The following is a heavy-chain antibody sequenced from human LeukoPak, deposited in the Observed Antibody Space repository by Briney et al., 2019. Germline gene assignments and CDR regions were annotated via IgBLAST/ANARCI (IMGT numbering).Heavy chain of an antibody. J-gene: IGHJ5*02. D-gene: IGHD1-26*01. CDR2: ISGSGGST. CDR1: GFTFSSYA. V-gene: IGHV3-23*01. CDR3: ARGPDIVGAPGYWFDP. Sequence: PGGSLRLSCAASGFTFSSYAKSWVRQAPGKGLEWVSAISGSGGSTYYADSVKGRFTISRDNSKNTLYLQMNSLRSEDTAVYYCARGPDIVGAPGYWFDPWGQGTLVTVSS.